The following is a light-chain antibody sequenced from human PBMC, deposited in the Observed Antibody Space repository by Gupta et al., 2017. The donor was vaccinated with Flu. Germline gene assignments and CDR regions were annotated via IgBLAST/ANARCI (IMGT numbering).Light chain of an antibody. CDR1: SSDVGGYNY. CDR3: SSYTSSSTWV. Sequence: SITISCTGTSSDVGGYNYVSWYQQHPGKAPKLMIYEVSNRPSGVSNRFSGSKSGNTASLTISGLQAEDEADYYCSSYTSSSTWVLGGGTKLTVI. CDR2: EVS. V-gene: IGLV2-14*01. J-gene: IGLJ3*02.